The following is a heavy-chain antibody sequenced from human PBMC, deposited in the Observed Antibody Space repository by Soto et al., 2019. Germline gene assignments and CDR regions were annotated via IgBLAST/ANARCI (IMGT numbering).Heavy chain of an antibody. CDR1: GFTFSGYS. D-gene: IGHD6-6*01. V-gene: IGHV3-21*01. J-gene: IGHJ4*02. CDR2: ISSSSSYI. Sequence: PGGSLRLSCAASGFTFSGYSMNWVRQAPGKGLEWVSSISSSSSYIYYADSVKGRFTISRDNAKNSLYLQMNSLRAEDTAVYYCARDGTARPDDYFDYWCLGTLVTVSS. CDR3: ARDGTARPDDYFDY.